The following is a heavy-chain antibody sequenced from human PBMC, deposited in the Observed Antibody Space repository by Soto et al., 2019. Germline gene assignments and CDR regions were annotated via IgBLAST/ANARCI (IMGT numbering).Heavy chain of an antibody. V-gene: IGHV4-39*01. J-gene: IGHJ4*02. CDR2: FYLDGNT. Sequence: PSETLSLTYTVSGGSISSPYWGWIRQPPGKGLEWIGSFYLDGNTYYNPSLESRVTMSVDTSKSQFSLKLISVTAADTAVYFCARRVTVTSNYFDHWGQGTLVTVSS. CDR1: GGSISSPY. CDR3: ARRVTVTSNYFDH. D-gene: IGHD4-17*01.